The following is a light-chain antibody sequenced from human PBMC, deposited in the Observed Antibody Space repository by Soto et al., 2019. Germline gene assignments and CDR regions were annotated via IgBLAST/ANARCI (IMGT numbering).Light chain of an antibody. J-gene: IGKJ4*01. CDR3: QRYNNWPLT. Sequence: EVVMTQSPATLSVSPGERATLSCRVSQSVGTNLAWYQQKPGQAPRLLIYDASNRATGIPARFSGSGSGTEFTLTINSLQSEDFAVYYCQRYNNWPLTFGGGTKVDIK. CDR2: DAS. V-gene: IGKV3D-15*01. CDR1: QSVGTN.